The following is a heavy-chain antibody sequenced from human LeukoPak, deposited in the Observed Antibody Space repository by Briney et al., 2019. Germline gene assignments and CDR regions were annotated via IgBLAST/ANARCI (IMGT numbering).Heavy chain of an antibody. V-gene: IGHV3-23*01. J-gene: IGHJ6*03. CDR2: ISGSGDT. CDR1: GFTFSSYA. Sequence: GGSLRLSCAASGFTFSSYAMSWVRQAPGKGLEWVSGISGSGDTYYADSVKGRFTISRDNAKNSLYLQMNSLRAEDTAVYYCARHGSITMVRGRRRYFYMDVWGKGTTVTISS. CDR3: ARHGSITMVRGRRRYFYMDV. D-gene: IGHD3-10*01.